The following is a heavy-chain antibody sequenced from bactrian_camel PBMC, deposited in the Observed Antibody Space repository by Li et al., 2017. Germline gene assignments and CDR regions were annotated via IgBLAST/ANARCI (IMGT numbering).Heavy chain of an antibody. V-gene: IGHV3S63*01. J-gene: IGHJ4*01. D-gene: IGHD2*01. CDR1: GYTDSVNC. CDR3: AADVGFSGPPGLVVFTGGAKNEYAY. Sequence: VQLVESGGGSVQAGGSLRLSCAASGYTDSVNCMGWFRQAPGKEREGVATIWTGDGETYYGESVKGRFTISQDNAKNMVYLQMNSLKPEDTAMYYCAADVGFSGPPGLVVFTGGAKNEYAYRGQGTQVTVS. CDR2: IWTGDGET.